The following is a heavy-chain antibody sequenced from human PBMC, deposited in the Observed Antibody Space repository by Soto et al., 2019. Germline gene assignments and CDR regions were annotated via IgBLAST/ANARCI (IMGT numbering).Heavy chain of an antibody. CDR1: ELTFSSYG. V-gene: IGHV3-21*01. D-gene: IGHD7-27*01. CDR3: TRDSGWLDP. J-gene: IGHJ5*02. Sequence: PGGSLRLSCAASELTFSSYGMNWVRQAPGKGLEWVSAISSSTSFIHYADSVKGRFTISRDNAKNSLYLQMNSLRAADTAVYFCTRDSGWLDPWGQGTLVTVSS. CDR2: ISSSTSFI.